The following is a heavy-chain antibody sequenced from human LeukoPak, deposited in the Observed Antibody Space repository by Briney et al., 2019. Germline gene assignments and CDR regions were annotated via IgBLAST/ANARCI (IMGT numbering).Heavy chain of an antibody. CDR2: INHSGST. CDR3: ARGRGYGSGSYVDY. V-gene: IGHV4-34*01. D-gene: IGHD3-10*01. CDR1: GGSISSYY. J-gene: IGHJ4*02. Sequence: SETLSLTCTVSGGSISSYYWSWIRQPPGKGLEWIGEINHSGSTNYNPSLKSRVTISVDTSKNQFSLKLSSVTAADTAVYYCARGRGYGSGSYVDYWGQGTLVTVSS.